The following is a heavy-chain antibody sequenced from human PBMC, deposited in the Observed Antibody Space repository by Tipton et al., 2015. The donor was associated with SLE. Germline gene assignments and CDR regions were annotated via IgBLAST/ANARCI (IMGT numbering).Heavy chain of an antibody. D-gene: IGHD3-10*01. CDR1: GDSMSRSGYY. V-gene: IGHV4-39*07. CDR3: ARRSASRSYYNAYYYDYMDV. Sequence: TLSLTCTVSGDSMSRSGYYWVWIRQSPGKGLEWIGRIYYGGTTYYNPSLEGRVTISIDTSRKHYSLDLSSVTAADTAVYFCARRSASRSYYNAYYYDYMDVWGKGTTVTVSS. J-gene: IGHJ6*03. CDR2: IYYGGTT.